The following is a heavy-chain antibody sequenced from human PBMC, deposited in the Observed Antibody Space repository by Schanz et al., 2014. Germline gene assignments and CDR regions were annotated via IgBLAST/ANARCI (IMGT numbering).Heavy chain of an antibody. J-gene: IGHJ6*02. CDR3: YGMDV. CDR2: IFFRGST. Sequence: QVQLQESGPGLVKPSQTLSLTCAVSGGSISSGGYSWSWIRQPPGKGLEWIGYIFFRGSTYYNPSLEMGVTISIATAKSQLTLRLTSVTAADTAVYYCYGMDVWGQGTTVTVSS. CDR1: GGSISSGGYS. V-gene: IGHV4-30-4*07.